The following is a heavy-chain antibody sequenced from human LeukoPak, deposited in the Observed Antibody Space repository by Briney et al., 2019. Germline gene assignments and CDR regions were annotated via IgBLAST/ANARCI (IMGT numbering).Heavy chain of an antibody. CDR2: ISNDGSKK. V-gene: IGHV3-30*18. CDR3: AKDRGASGINFDY. CDR1: GFTFSSYW. Sequence: GGSLRLSCAASGFTFSSYWMSWVRQAPGKGLEWVALISNDGSKKYYSDSVKGRFTISRDTSKNTLYLQMNSLRDEDTAVYFCAKDRGASGINFDYWGQGTLVAVSS. J-gene: IGHJ4*02. D-gene: IGHD3-10*01.